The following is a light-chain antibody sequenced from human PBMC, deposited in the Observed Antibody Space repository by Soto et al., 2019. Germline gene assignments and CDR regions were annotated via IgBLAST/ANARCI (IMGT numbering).Light chain of an antibody. CDR3: QQYGSSGT. V-gene: IGKV3-20*01. J-gene: IGKJ1*01. CDR2: AAS. Sequence: EIVLTQSPGTLSLSPGERATLSCRASQSVSSTFLAWYQQKPGQAPRLLIYAASSRATGIPDRFSGSGSGTEFTLTISGLQPEDFAVYYCQQYGSSGTFGQGTKVDI. CDR1: QSVSSTF.